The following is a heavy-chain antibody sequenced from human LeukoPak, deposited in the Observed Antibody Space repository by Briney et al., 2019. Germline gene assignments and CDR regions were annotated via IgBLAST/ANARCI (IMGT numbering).Heavy chain of an antibody. CDR2: IYWNDDK. D-gene: IGHD6-19*01. Sequence: SGPTLVNPTQTLTLTCTFSGFSLSTSGVGVGWIRQPPGKALEWLALIYWNDDKRYSPSLKSRLTITKDTSKNQVVLTMTNMDPVDTATYYCAHRQRFGYSSGFDAFDIWGQGTMVTVSS. V-gene: IGHV2-5*01. J-gene: IGHJ3*02. CDR1: GFSLSTSGVG. CDR3: AHRQRFGYSSGFDAFDI.